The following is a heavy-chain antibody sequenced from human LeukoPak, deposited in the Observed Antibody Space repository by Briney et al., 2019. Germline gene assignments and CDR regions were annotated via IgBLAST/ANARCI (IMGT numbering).Heavy chain of an antibody. CDR3: ARDSGGVVVVAASFDY. J-gene: IGHJ4*02. CDR2: ISSSSSYI. CDR1: GFTFSSYS. D-gene: IGHD2-15*01. Sequence: KSGGSLRLSCAASGFTFSSYSMNWVRQAPGKGLEWVSSISSSSSYIYYADSVKGRFTISRDNAKNSLYLQMNSLRAKDTAVYYCARDSGGVVVVAASFDYWGQGTLVTVSS. V-gene: IGHV3-21*01.